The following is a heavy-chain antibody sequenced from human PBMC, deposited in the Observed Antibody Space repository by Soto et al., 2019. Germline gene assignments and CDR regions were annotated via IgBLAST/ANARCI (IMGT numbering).Heavy chain of an antibody. D-gene: IGHD3-22*01. Sequence: SETLSVTCAVSGGSISSGGYSWSWIRQPPGKGLEWIGYIYHSGSTYYNPSLKSRVTISVDRSKNQFSLKLSSVTAADTAVYYCASGRSSGLEGYWGQGTLVTVSS. CDR2: IYHSGST. V-gene: IGHV4-30-2*01. CDR3: ASGRSSGLEGY. J-gene: IGHJ4*02. CDR1: GGSISSGGYS.